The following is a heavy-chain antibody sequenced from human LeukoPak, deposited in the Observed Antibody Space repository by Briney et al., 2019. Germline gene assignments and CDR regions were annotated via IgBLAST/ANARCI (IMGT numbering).Heavy chain of an antibody. CDR3: ARELRGDAFDI. V-gene: IGHV4-31*03. J-gene: IGHJ3*02. Sequence: PSQTLSLTCSVSGYSITSGGYFWSWIRQLPGKGLEWFGNIYYGGTTYYKLSLKSRITISVDPSKNQFSLKLSSVTAADTAVYYCARELRGDAFDIWGQGTMVTVSS. CDR1: GYSITSGGYF. CDR2: IYYGGTT. D-gene: IGHD2-15*01.